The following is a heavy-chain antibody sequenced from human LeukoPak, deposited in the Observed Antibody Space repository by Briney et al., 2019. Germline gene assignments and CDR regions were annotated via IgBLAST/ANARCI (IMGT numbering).Heavy chain of an antibody. CDR3: ARAFKGSGSSQNWFDP. J-gene: IGHJ5*02. D-gene: IGHD3-10*01. Sequence: SETLSLTCTVSGYSISSGCYWGWIRQPPGKGLEWIGSIYHSGSTYYNPSLKSRVTISVDTSKNQFSLKLSSVTAADTAVYYCARAFKGSGSSQNWFDPWGQGTLVTVSS. CDR2: IYHSGST. CDR1: GYSISSGCY. V-gene: IGHV4-38-2*02.